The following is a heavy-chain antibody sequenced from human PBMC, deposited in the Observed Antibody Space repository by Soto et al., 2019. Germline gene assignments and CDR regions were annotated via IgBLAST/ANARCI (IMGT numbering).Heavy chain of an antibody. CDR2: IYHSGST. CDR1: GGSISSSNC. V-gene: IGHV4-4*02. Sequence: SETLSLTCAVSGGSISSSNCWSWVRQPPGKGLEWIGEIYHSGSTNYNPSLKSRVTISVDKSKNQFSLKLSSVTAADTAVYYCARMMLIAAANWFDPWGQGTLVTVSS. CDR3: ARMMLIAAANWFDP. J-gene: IGHJ5*02. D-gene: IGHD6-13*01.